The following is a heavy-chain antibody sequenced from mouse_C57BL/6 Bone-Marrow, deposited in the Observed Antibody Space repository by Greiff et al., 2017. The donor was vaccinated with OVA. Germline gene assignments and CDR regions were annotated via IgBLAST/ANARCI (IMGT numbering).Heavy chain of an antibody. J-gene: IGHJ3*01. CDR3: ARGGNPGAWFAY. D-gene: IGHD2-1*01. CDR1: GYTFTDHT. V-gene: IGHV1-78*01. Sequence: VQLVESDAELVKPGASVKMSCKVSGYTFTDHTIHWMKQRPEQGLEWIGFIYPRDGSTKYNEKFKGKATLTADKSSSTAYMQLNSLTSEDSAVYFCARGGNPGAWFAYWGKGTLVTVSA. CDR2: IYPRDGST.